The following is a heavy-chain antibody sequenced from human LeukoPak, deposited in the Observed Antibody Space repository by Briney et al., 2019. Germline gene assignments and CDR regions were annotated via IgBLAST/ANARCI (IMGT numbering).Heavy chain of an antibody. V-gene: IGHV4-39*07. D-gene: IGHD2-8*02. CDR2: IYYSGNT. CDR1: GGSISSSSYY. CDR3: ARDFGTAHPNWFDP. J-gene: IGHJ5*02. Sequence: SETLSLTCTVSGGSISSSSYYWGWIRQPPGKGLEWIGSIYYSGNTNYNPSLQSRVTISVDTSKNQFSLKLSPVTAADTAVYYCARDFGTAHPNWFDPWGQGTLVSVSP.